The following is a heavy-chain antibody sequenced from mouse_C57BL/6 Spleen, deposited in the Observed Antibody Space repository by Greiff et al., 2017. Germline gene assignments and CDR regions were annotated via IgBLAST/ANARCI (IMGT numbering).Heavy chain of an antibody. CDR2: ISYDGSN. J-gene: IGHJ2*01. CDR1: GYSITSGYY. Sequence: EVKLLESGPGLVKPSPSLSLTCSVTGYSITSGYYWNWIRQFPGNKLEWMGYISYDGSNNYNPSLKNRISITRDTSKNQFFLKLNSVTTEDTATYYCAREGIYDGYYVGYWGQGTTLTVSS. D-gene: IGHD2-3*01. V-gene: IGHV3-6*01. CDR3: AREGIYDGYYVGY.